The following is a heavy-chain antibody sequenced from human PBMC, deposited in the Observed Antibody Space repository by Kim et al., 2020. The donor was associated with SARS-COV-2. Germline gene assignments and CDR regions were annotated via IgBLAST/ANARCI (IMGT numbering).Heavy chain of an antibody. V-gene: IGHV1-3*01. CDR2: VNPGNGNT. J-gene: IGHJ4*02. Sequence: ASVKVSCKVSGYTFSNHVMHWMCQAPGQRLEWMGWVNPGNGNTKYSQKFQDRITITRDTPASTAYMELSSLTFEDTAVYYCTRDLGDGYHYNDDWGQGTLVTVSS. CDR1: GYTFSNHV. CDR3: TRDLGDGYHYNDD. D-gene: IGHD5-18*01.